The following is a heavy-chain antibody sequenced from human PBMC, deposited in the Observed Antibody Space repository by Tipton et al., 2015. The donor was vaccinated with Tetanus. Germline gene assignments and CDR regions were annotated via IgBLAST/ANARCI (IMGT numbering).Heavy chain of an antibody. CDR2: IYYRGDT. D-gene: IGHD7-27*01. CDR3: ARQLWGYWFDP. J-gene: IGHJ5*02. Sequence: TLSLTCTVTGDSISSSHYYWGWVRQAPGKGLEWIGSIYYRGDTYHSPSLKSRVTMSVDTSKNQFSLKLSSVTATDTAVYYCARQLWGYWFDPWGQGTRVTVSS. CDR1: GDSISSSHYY. V-gene: IGHV4-39*01.